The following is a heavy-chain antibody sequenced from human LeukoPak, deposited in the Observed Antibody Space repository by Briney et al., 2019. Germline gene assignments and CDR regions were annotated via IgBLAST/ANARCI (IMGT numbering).Heavy chain of an antibody. Sequence: SLRLSCAASGFTFDDYAMHWVRQAPGKGLEWVSGISWNSGSIGYADSVKGRFTISRDNSKNTLYLQMNSLRAEDTAVYYCARASRMRQLDDYWGQGTLVTVSS. D-gene: IGHD2-2*01. CDR1: GFTFDDYA. J-gene: IGHJ4*02. V-gene: IGHV3-9*01. CDR2: ISWNSGSI. CDR3: ARASRMRQLDDY.